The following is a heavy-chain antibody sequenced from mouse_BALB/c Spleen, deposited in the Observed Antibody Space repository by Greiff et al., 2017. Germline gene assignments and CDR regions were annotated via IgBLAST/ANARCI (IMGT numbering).Heavy chain of an antibody. CDR3: ARSPYYYGSSWYFDV. J-gene: IGHJ1*01. CDR1: GFTFSSFG. Sequence: EVQLVESGGGLVQPGGSRKLSCAASGFTFSSFGMHWVRQAPEKGLEWVAYISSGSSTIYYADTVKGRFTISRDNPKNTLFLQMTSLRSEDTAMYYCARSPYYYGSSWYFDVWGAGTTVTVSS. V-gene: IGHV5-17*02. CDR2: ISSGSSTI. D-gene: IGHD1-1*01.